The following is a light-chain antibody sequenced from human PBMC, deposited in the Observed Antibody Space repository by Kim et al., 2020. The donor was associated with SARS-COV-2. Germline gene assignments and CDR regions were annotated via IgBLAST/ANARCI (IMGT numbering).Light chain of an antibody. CDR2: VDSDGSH. V-gene: IGLV4-69*01. Sequence: QLVLTQSPSASASLGASVKLTCTLNSGHSNYAIAWHQQQPEKGPRYLMKVDSDGSHTKGDGIPDRFSGSSSGPERYLTISSLQSEDEADYYCQTWGTGIRVFGGGTKLTVL. CDR1: SGHSNYA. J-gene: IGLJ3*02. CDR3: QTWGTGIRV.